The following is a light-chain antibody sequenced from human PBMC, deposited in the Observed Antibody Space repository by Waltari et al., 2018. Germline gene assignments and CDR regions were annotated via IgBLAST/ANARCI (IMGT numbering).Light chain of an antibody. V-gene: IGKV3-11*01. Sequence: EIVLTQSPATLSLSPGERATLSCRASQSVSAYLAWYQHKPGQDPRLLIYDASTRATGVPARFSGSGSGTDFTLTISSLEPEDSAVYYCQQRTSWPTFTFGPGTKVDVK. J-gene: IGKJ3*01. CDR1: QSVSAY. CDR2: DAS. CDR3: QQRTSWPTFT.